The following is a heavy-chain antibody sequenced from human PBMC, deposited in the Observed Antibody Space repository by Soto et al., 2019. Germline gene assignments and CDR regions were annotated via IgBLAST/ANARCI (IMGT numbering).Heavy chain of an antibody. CDR1: GGSITSSSHF. CDR3: AGQTFTIAAASYGRSNWFDP. V-gene: IGHV4-39*01. D-gene: IGHD6-25*01. J-gene: IGHJ5*02. CDR2: IYFTGNT. Sequence: PSETLSLTCTVSGGSITSSSHFWGWVRQPPGKGLEWIGTIYFTGNTYYTPSLKSRLTMSIDTSKNEFSLRLNSVTAADTAVYYFAGQTFTIAAASYGRSNWFDPWGQGTLVTVSS.